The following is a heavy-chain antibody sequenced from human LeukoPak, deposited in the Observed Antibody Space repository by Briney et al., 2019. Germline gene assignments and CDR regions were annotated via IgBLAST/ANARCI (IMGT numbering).Heavy chain of an antibody. CDR1: GGTFSSYA. CDR3: GLDYYYGSGTRGYYYGMDV. J-gene: IGHJ6*04. V-gene: IGHV1-69*13. D-gene: IGHD3-10*01. CDR2: IIPIFGTA. Sequence: ASVKVSCKASGGTFSSYAISWVRQAPGQGLEWVGGIIPIFGTANYAQKFQGRVTITADESTSTAYMELSSLRSEDTAVYYCGLDYYYGSGTRGYYYGMDVWGEGTTVTVSS.